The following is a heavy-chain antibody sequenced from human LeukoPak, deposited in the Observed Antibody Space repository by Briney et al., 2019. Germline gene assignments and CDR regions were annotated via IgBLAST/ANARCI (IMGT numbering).Heavy chain of an antibody. V-gene: IGHV3-30*02. Sequence: GSLRLSCAASGFTFNIYGMHWVRQAPGKGLEWVAFIWSDGSNKYYADSVKGRFTISRDNSKNTLYLQMDSLRAEDTAVYYCARDGSIAAAGHLLDYWGQGTLVTVSS. J-gene: IGHJ4*02. CDR3: ARDGSIAAAGHLLDY. D-gene: IGHD6-13*01. CDR1: GFTFNIYG. CDR2: IWSDGSNK.